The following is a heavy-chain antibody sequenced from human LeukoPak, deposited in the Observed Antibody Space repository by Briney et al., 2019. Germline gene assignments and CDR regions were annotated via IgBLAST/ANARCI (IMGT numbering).Heavy chain of an antibody. Sequence: GGSLRLSCAASGFTFSSYPMSWVRQAPGKGLEWVSAISGSGGSIYYAESVQGRFTISRDNSKHTLYLQMNSMRAEDTAVYYCAKNRYSSSWSGPDSWGKGTLVTVSS. J-gene: IGHJ4*02. CDR1: GFTFSSYP. D-gene: IGHD6-13*01. CDR3: AKNRYSSSWSGPDS. CDR2: ISGSGGSI. V-gene: IGHV3-23*01.